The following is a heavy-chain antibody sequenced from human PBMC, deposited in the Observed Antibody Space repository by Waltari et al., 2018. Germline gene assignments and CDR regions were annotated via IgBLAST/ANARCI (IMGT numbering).Heavy chain of an antibody. CDR3: ARGGIAVAGTRAGYFDY. CDR2: INRSGST. D-gene: IGHD6-19*01. J-gene: IGHJ4*02. Sequence: QVQLQQWGAGLLKPSETLSLTCAVYGGSFSGYYWSWNRQPPGKGLEWIGEINRSGSTNYNPSLKSRVTISVDTSKNQFSLKLSSVTAADTAVYYCARGGIAVAGTRAGYFDYWGQGTLVTVSS. CDR1: GGSFSGYY. V-gene: IGHV4-34*01.